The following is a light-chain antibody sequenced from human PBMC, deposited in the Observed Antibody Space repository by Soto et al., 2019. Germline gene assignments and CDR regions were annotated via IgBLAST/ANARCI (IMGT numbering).Light chain of an antibody. CDR2: ASN. Sequence: DIQMTQSPSSLSASVGDRVTITCRASQTISGSLNWYQQRPGKAPNLLIYASNSLQSGGPPRFSGSGSGTDFTLTISSLQPEDFATYYLQQTYSIPITFGQGTRLDIK. V-gene: IGKV1-39*01. CDR1: QTISGS. J-gene: IGKJ5*01. CDR3: QQTYSIPIT.